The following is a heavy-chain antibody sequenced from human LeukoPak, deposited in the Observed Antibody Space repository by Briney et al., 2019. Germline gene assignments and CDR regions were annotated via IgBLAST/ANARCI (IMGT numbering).Heavy chain of an antibody. V-gene: IGHV3-74*01. CDR1: GFSISTYW. CDR2: INPDGSTT. Sequence: PGGSLRLSCAASGFSISTYWIHWVRQAPGKGLVWVSRINPDGSTTYYADSVKGRFTISRDNAKNSLYLQMNSLRAEDTAVYYCARDNYDSSTPYYFDYWGQATLVTVSS. J-gene: IGHJ4*02. D-gene: IGHD3-22*01. CDR3: ARDNYDSSTPYYFDY.